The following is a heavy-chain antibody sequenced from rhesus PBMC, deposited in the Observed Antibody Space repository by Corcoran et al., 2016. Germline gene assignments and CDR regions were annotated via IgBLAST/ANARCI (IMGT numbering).Heavy chain of an antibody. D-gene: IGHD2-21*01. J-gene: IGHJ6*01. CDR2: ISFMGRT. Sequence: QVQLQESGPRLVPPSEPLSLPFSVSCGFIRSSYFYCSLLRQHPRKCLSWIGYISFMGRTSYNPSLKRRFTMSRDTSKNQLSLKLSSVTAADTAVYYCARRGGYCTGRGCYSGLDSWGQGVVVTGSS. CDR1: CGFIRSSYFY. V-gene: IGHV4-122*02. CDR3: ARRGGYCTGRGCYSGLDS.